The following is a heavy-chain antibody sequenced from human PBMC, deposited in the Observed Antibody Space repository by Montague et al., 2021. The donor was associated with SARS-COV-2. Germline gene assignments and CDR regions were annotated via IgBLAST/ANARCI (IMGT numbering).Heavy chain of an antibody. CDR1: GFTFSSYA. J-gene: IGHJ4*02. CDR3: ARDRDDYIWGSYGNFDY. V-gene: IGHV3-30*04. Sequence: SLRLSCAASGFTFSSYAMHWVRQAPGKGLEWVAVISYDGSNKYYADSVKGRFTISRDNSKNTLYLQMNSLRAEDTAVYYCARDRDDYIWGSYGNFDYWGQGTLVTVSS. CDR2: ISYDGSNK. D-gene: IGHD3-16*01.